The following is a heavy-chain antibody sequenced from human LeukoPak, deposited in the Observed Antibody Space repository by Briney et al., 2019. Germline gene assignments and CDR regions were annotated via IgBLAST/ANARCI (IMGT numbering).Heavy chain of an antibody. CDR3: ASGNYYQDY. Sequence: PSETLSLTCSVSGASISPYYWVWIRQTPGKGLEWIDYVFYNGRTSYNPSLKSRVTISADTSKNQFSLKMNSVTAADTAVYYCASGNYYQDYWGQGTVVTVSP. J-gene: IGHJ4*02. CDR2: VFYNGRT. D-gene: IGHD1-26*01. V-gene: IGHV4-59*08. CDR1: GASISPYY.